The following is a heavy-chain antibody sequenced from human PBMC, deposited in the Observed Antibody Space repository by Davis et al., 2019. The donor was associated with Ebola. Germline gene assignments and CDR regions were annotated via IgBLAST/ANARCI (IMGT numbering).Heavy chain of an antibody. Sequence: ASVKVSCKASGYMFSSYAIHWVRQAPGQRLEWMGWINAGNGDTKYSQKFRDRVTITRDTSASTSYMDLSSLRSEDTAVYYCAKSVYDPPDVWGQGTTVTVSS. D-gene: IGHD5/OR15-5a*01. CDR2: INAGNGDT. J-gene: IGHJ6*02. V-gene: IGHV1-3*01. CDR3: AKSVYDPPDV. CDR1: GYMFSSYA.